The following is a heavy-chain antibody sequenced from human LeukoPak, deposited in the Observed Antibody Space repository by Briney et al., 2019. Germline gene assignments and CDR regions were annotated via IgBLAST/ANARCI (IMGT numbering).Heavy chain of an antibody. D-gene: IGHD2-8*01. V-gene: IGHV4-31*03. CDR1: GGSISSGGYY. J-gene: IGHJ4*02. CDR2: IYYSGST. CDR3: ARLGAQWYYFDY. Sequence: SQTLSLTCTVSGGSISSGGYYWSWIRQHPGKGLEWIGYIYYSGSTYYNPSLKSRVTISVDTSKNQFPLKLSSVTAADTAVYYCARLGAQWYYFDYWGQGTLVTVSS.